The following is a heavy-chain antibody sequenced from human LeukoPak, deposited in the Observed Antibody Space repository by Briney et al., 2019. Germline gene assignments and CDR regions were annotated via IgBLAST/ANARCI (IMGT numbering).Heavy chain of an antibody. J-gene: IGHJ4*02. CDR1: RSTFTSYW. CDR3: ARVREYYDSSGYLGEFDY. D-gene: IGHD3-22*01. CDR2: IHSDGSST. Sequence: AESLTLSCAASRSTFTSYWMHWDRQAQGKGLVWVSRIHSDGSSTSYADSVKGRFTISRDNAKNTLYLQMNSLRAEDTAVYYCARVREYYDSSGYLGEFDYWGQGTLVTVSS. V-gene: IGHV3-74*01.